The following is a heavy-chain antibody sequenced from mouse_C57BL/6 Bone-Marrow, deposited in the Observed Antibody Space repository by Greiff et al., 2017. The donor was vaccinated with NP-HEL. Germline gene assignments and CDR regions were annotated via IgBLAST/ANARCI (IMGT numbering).Heavy chain of an antibody. Sequence: VQLQQPGPELVMPGASVKLSCKASGYTFTNYWMHWVKQRPGQGLEWIGEIDPSDSYTNYNQKFKGKSTLTVDKSSSTAYMPLSSLTSGDSAVYYGGTQEVYEGARDYWGQGTSVTVSS. J-gene: IGHJ4*01. CDR3: GTQEVYEGARDY. D-gene: IGHD2-3*01. V-gene: IGHV1-69*01. CDR1: GYTFTNYW. CDR2: IDPSDSYT.